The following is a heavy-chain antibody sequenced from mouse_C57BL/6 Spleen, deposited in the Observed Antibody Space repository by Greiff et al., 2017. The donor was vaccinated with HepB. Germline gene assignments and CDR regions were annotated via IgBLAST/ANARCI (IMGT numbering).Heavy chain of an antibody. J-gene: IGHJ2*01. CDR1: GFTFSDYG. Sequence: EVKLMESGGGLVKPGGSLKLSCAASGFTFSDYGMHWVRQAPEKGLEWVAYISSGSSTNYYADTVKGRFTISRDNAKNTLFLQMTSLRSEDTAMYYCAKSSGSNFDYWGQGTTLTVSS. CDR2: ISSGSSTN. V-gene: IGHV5-17*01. D-gene: IGHD1-1*01. CDR3: AKSSGSNFDY.